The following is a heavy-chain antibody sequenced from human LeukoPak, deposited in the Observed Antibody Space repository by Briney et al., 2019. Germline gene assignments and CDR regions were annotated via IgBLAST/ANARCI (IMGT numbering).Heavy chain of an antibody. CDR1: GFTFSSYS. CDR3: ARVSTVPTRGWFDP. D-gene: IGHD4-17*01. V-gene: IGHV3-48*02. CDR2: ISSSSSTI. J-gene: IGHJ5*02. Sequence: GGSLRLSCAASGFTFSSYSMNWVRQAPGKGLEWVSYISSSSSTIYYADSVKGRFTISRDNAKNSLYLQMNSLRDEDTAVYYCARVSTVPTRGWFDPWGQGTPVTVSS.